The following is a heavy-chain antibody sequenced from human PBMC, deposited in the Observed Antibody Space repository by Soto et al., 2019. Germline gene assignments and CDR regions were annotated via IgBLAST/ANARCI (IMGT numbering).Heavy chain of an antibody. J-gene: IGHJ5*02. CDR2: INPSGGST. CDR3: ARDHLTMVRGVIRNWFDP. CDR1: GYTFTSYY. Sequence: GASVKVSCKASGYTFTSYYMHWVRQAPGQGLEWMGIINPSGGSTSYAQKFQGRVTMTRDTSTSTVYMELSSLRSEDTAVYYCARDHLTMVRGVIRNWFDPWGQGTLVTVSP. D-gene: IGHD3-10*01. V-gene: IGHV1-46*03.